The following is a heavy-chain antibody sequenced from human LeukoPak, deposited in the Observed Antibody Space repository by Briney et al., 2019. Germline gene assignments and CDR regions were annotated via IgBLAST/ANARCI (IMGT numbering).Heavy chain of an antibody. CDR3: ARTHTSGFSFDY. CDR1: GGSFSGYY. J-gene: IGHJ4*02. Sequence: SETLSLTCAVYGGSFSGYYWSWIRQPPGRGLEWIGEINHSGSTNYNPSLKTRVTISVDTSKNQFSLNLTSVTAVDTAVYYCARTHTSGFSFDYWGQGTLVTVSS. CDR2: INHSGST. D-gene: IGHD6-19*01. V-gene: IGHV4-34*01.